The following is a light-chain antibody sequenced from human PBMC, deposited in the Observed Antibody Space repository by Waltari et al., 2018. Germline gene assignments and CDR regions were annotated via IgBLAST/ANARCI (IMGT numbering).Light chain of an antibody. Sequence: SSELTQDPAVSVALGQTVRITCQGDNLRSYYARWYQKKPGQAPVLVIYGKNNRPSGSPDRFSGSSAGNTASLSISGAQAEDEADYYCSSRDSSGFVVFGGGTKLTVL. J-gene: IGLJ2*01. CDR2: GKN. V-gene: IGLV3-19*01. CDR1: NLRSYY. CDR3: SSRDSSGFVV.